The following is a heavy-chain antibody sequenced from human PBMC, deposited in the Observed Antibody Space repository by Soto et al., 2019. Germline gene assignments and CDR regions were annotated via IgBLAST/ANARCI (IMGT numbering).Heavy chain of an antibody. Sequence: GGSLRLSCAASGFTFSSYWMSWVRQAPGKGLEWVANIKQDGSEKYYVDSVKGRFTISRDNAKNSLYLQMNSLRAEDTAVYYCARESVVVPAAHDKGFDYWGQGTLVTVSS. D-gene: IGHD2-2*01. J-gene: IGHJ4*02. CDR1: GFTFSSYW. CDR3: ARESVVVPAAHDKGFDY. V-gene: IGHV3-7*01. CDR2: IKQDGSEK.